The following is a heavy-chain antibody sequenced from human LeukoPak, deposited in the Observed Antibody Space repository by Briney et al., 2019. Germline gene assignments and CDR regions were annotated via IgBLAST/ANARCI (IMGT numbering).Heavy chain of an antibody. D-gene: IGHD3-10*01. V-gene: IGHV1-69*05. CDR2: IIPIFGTA. J-gene: IGHJ6*03. CDR3: ARGDTMVRGVINYYYYYMDV. Sequence: ASVKVSCKASGGTFSSYAISWVRQAPGQGLEWMGGIIPIFGTANYAQKFQGRVTITTDEPTSTAYMELSSLRSEDTAVYYCARGDTMVRGVINYYYYYMDVWGKGTTVTVSS. CDR1: GGTFSSYA.